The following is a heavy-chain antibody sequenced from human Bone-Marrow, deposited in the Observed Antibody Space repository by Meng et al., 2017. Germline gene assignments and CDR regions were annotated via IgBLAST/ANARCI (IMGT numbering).Heavy chain of an antibody. CDR3: ARKAGNCITITCYSLDY. CDR2: ISSYNGNT. CDR1: GYTFTSYD. J-gene: IGHJ4*02. V-gene: IGHV1-18*01. Sequence: ASVKVSCKASGYTFTSYDISWLRQAPGQGREWMGWISSYNGNTNYAQKLQGRVTMTTATSTSTAYMELRILSSDDTAVYFCARKAGNCITITCYSLDYWGQGTLVTVSS. D-gene: IGHD2-15*01.